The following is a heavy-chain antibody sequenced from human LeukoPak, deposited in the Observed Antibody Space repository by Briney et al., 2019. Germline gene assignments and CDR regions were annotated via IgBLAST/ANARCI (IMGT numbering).Heavy chain of an antibody. Sequence: GGSLRLSCAASGFTFSDYYMSWIRQAPGKGLEWVSYISSSSSYTNDADSVKGRFTISRDNAKNSLYVQINSLRAEDTAVYYCARHDAGMVRGVRNWGQGTLVTVSS. J-gene: IGHJ4*02. CDR1: GFTFSDYY. D-gene: IGHD3-10*01. V-gene: IGHV3-11*03. CDR2: ISSSSSYT. CDR3: ARHDAGMVRGVRN.